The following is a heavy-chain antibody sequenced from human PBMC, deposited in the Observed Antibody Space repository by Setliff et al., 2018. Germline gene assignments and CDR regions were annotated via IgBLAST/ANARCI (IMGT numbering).Heavy chain of an antibody. CDR3: ARGRDYHGSGSYWAKDV. J-gene: IGHJ6*04. Sequence: SVKVSCKASGGSFRNSGSGWVRQAPGQGLEWIGGIVPIYGPAKYAQKFQGRVEITTDESTNTAYMELSSLTPDDTAIYYCARGRDYHGSGSYWAKDVWGDGTTVTVSS. V-gene: IGHV1-69*05. CDR2: IVPIYGPA. CDR1: GGSFRNSG. D-gene: IGHD3-10*01.